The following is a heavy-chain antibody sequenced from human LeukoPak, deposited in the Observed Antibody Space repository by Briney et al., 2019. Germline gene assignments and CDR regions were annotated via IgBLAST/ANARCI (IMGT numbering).Heavy chain of an antibody. CDR1: GGSISSGGYY. Sequence: PSQTLSLTCTVSGGSISSGGYYWSWIRQPPGKGLEWIGYIYHSGSTYYNPSLKSRVTISVDRSKNQFSLKLSSVTAADTAVYYCASCANTIGLLFDYWGQGTLVTVSS. CDR2: IYHSGST. D-gene: IGHD1-26*01. J-gene: IGHJ4*02. CDR3: ASCANTIGLLFDY. V-gene: IGHV4-30-2*01.